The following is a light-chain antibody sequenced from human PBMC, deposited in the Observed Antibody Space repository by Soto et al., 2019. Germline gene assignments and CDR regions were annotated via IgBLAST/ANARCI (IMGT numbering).Light chain of an antibody. CDR2: TTS. CDR3: QQSYSIPLT. CDR1: QSIGIN. Sequence: DIQMTQSPSSLSASIGDRVTITCRASQSIGINLNWYQQRPGKAPKLLIYTTSTLQSGVPSRFSGSGSGTDFTLTVSSLQPEDFATYYRQQSYSIPLTFGGGTKVDNK. J-gene: IGKJ4*01. V-gene: IGKV1-39*01.